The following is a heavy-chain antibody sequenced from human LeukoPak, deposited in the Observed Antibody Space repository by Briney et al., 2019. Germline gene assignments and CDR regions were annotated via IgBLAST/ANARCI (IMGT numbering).Heavy chain of an antibody. CDR1: GASFTSHY. V-gene: IGHV4-59*11. D-gene: IGHD3-22*01. Sequence: SETLSLTCSVSGASFTSHYWSWMRQPPGKGLEWIGHFFYSGSTTYNPSLEGRVTISVDTSKNQFSLKLSSVTAADTAVYYCARSEGEDYYDSSGSTDFDYWGQGTLVTVSS. CDR2: FFYSGST. J-gene: IGHJ4*02. CDR3: ARSEGEDYYDSSGSTDFDY.